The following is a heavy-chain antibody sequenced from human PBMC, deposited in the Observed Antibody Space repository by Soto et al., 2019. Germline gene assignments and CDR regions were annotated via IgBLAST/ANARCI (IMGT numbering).Heavy chain of an antibody. CDR3: ARSQYDFWSGYYVDY. D-gene: IGHD3-3*01. Sequence: SETLSLTCTVSGGSISSYYWSWIRQPPGKGLEWIGYIYYSGSTNYNPSLKSRVTISVDTSKNQFSLKLSSVTAADTAVYYCARSQYDFWSGYYVDYWGQGTLVTVSS. J-gene: IGHJ4*02. V-gene: IGHV4-59*01. CDR1: GGSISSYY. CDR2: IYYSGST.